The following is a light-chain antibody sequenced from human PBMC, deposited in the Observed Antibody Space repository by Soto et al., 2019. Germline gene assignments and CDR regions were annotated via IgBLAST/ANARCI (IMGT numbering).Light chain of an antibody. CDR2: WAS. CDR1: QSLLHSNGCNY. CDR3: QQYHSTRLT. V-gene: IGKV2-28*01. Sequence: DIVMTQSPLSLPFTPGEPASISCRSSQSLLHSNGCNYLDWYQQKPGQPPRLLIYWASYREPGVPDRFSGSGSGTDFTLTISSLQAEDVAVYYCQQYHSTRLTFGGGTIVDVK. J-gene: IGKJ4*01.